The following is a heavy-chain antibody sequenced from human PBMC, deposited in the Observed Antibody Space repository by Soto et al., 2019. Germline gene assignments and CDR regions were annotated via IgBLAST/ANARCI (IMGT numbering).Heavy chain of an antibody. CDR2: INPKIGST. CDR3: ARGFVCSNSDFWRYYCDY. J-gene: IGHJ4*02. V-gene: IGHV1-46*01. CDR1: GYSFTNYY. Sequence: QVQLVQSGAEAKKPGASVRVSCMAFGYSFTNYYMHWVRQVPGQGLEWMGMINPKIGSTSYTQKFRDRVTMTRDTSTSTVYMELSSLRSEDTAVYYCARGFVCSNSDFWRYYCDYWGQGTLVTVSS. D-gene: IGHD3-3*01.